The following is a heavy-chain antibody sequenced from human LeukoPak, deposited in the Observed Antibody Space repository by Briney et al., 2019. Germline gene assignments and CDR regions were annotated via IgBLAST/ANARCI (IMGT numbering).Heavy chain of an antibody. CDR1: GGTFSSYA. V-gene: IGHV1-69*13. CDR2: XXXIFGTA. Sequence: ASVKVSCKASGGTFSSYAISWVRQAPGQGLEXXXXXXXIFGTANYAQKFQGRVTITADESTSTAYMELSSLRSEDTAVYYCASWRGVVPAAMGSDWFDPWGQGTLVTVSS. J-gene: IGHJ5*02. CDR3: ASWRGVVPAAMGSDWFDP. D-gene: IGHD2-2*01.